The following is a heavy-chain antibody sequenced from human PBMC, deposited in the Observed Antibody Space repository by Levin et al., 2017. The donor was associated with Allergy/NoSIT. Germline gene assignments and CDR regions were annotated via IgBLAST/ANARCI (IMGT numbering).Heavy chain of an antibody. Sequence: GESLKISCAASGFTFSNYNMNWVRQAPGKGLKWVSSISGSGSYINYADSVKGRFTISRDKAKNSLYLQMNSLRVEDTAVYYCARVGTYFDAYDIWGQGTTVTVSS. CDR1: GFTFSNYN. J-gene: IGHJ3*02. CDR3: ARVGTYFDAYDI. V-gene: IGHV3-21*01. D-gene: IGHD2/OR15-2a*01. CDR2: ISGSGSYI.